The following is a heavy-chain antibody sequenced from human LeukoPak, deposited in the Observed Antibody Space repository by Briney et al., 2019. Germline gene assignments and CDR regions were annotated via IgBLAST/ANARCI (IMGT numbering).Heavy chain of an antibody. J-gene: IGHJ4*02. CDR1: GFTFSSYA. D-gene: IGHD2-2*01. V-gene: IGHV3-23*01. CDR2: ISGSGGST. Sequence: PGGSVRLSCAASGFTFSSYAMSWVRQAPGKGLEWVSAISGSGGSTYYADSVKGRFTISRDNSKNTLYLQMNSLRAEDTAVYYCAKDIVVVPAANIAAAGNYWGQGTLVTVSS. CDR3: AKDIVVVPAANIAAAGNY.